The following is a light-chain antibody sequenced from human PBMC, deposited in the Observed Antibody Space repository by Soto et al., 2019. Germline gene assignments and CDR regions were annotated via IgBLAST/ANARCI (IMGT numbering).Light chain of an antibody. CDR2: DAS. CDR3: QQFDSLPLT. Sequence: DIPMTQSPSSLSAFVGDRVTITCQASQDISNYLNWYQQKPGKAPKFLSYDASNLEIGVPSRFSGSGSGTDFTLTISSLQPEDFATYYCQQFDSLPLTFGGGTKVEIK. J-gene: IGKJ4*01. CDR1: QDISNY. V-gene: IGKV1-33*01.